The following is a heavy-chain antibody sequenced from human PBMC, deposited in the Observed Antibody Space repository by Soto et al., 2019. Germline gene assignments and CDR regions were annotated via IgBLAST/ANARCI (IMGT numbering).Heavy chain of an antibody. D-gene: IGHD1-1*01. J-gene: IGHJ6*02. Sequence: EVQLLESGGGLVQPGGSLRLACAASGFTFSSYAMTWVRQAPGKGPEWVSSIFSGGRRTYYADSVKGRFTISRDNSQNTLYLQMNNLTAEDTAIYYCAKKKTVADYYYCGLHVWGRGTTVTVSS. CDR3: AKKKTVADYYYCGLHV. CDR2: IFSGGRRT. CDR1: GFTFSSYA. V-gene: IGHV3-23*05.